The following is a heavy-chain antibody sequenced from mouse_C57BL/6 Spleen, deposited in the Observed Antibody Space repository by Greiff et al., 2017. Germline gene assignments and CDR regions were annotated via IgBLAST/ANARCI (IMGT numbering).Heavy chain of an antibody. CDR1: GFTFSDYY. CDR2: INYDGSST. J-gene: IGHJ4*01. V-gene: IGHV5-16*01. CDR3: AREKGPYYYGSSYGAMDY. Sequence: EVQLQESEGGLVQPGSSMKLSCTASGFTFSDYYMAWVRQVPEKGLEWVANINYDGSSTYYLDSLKSRFIISRDNAKNILYLQMSSLKSEDTATYYCAREKGPYYYGSSYGAMDYWGQGTSVTVSS. D-gene: IGHD1-1*01.